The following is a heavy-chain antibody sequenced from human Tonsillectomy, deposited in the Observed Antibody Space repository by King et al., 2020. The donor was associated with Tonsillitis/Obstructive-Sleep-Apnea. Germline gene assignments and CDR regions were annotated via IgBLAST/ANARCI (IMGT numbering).Heavy chain of an antibody. D-gene: IGHD5-12*01. CDR1: GGDFSSYA. V-gene: IGHV1-69*04. Sequence: QLVQSGAEVKKPGSSVKVSCKASGGDFSSYAFNWVRQAPGQGLEWMGRIIPILGITNYAQKFQGRVTITADKVTSTAYMELSSLRSEDTAVYYCARDRVPIVATDYYMDVWGKGTTVTVSS. J-gene: IGHJ6*03. CDR3: ARDRVPIVATDYYMDV. CDR2: IIPILGIT.